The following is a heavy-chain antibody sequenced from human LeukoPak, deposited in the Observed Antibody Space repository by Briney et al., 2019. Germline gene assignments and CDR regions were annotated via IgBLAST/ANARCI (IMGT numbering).Heavy chain of an antibody. Sequence: GGSLRLSCAASGFTFSSYAMSWVRQAPGKGLEWVSTISSSGHSTYYADSVKGRFTISRDNAKNSLYLQMNSLRAEDMALYYCAKGRNGYVDYWGQGTLVTVSS. CDR3: AKGRNGYVDY. V-gene: IGHV3-23*01. CDR1: GFTFSSYA. D-gene: IGHD2-8*01. CDR2: ISSSGHST. J-gene: IGHJ4*02.